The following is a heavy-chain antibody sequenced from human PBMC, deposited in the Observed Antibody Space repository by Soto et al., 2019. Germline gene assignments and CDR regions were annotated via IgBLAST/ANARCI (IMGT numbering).Heavy chain of an antibody. CDR3: ARENYGSFDY. Sequence: QVQLVESGGGLVRPGGSLRLSCAVSGFTFSHYYMTWIRQAPGNGLEWVSSISSSSTYTHYADSVKGRFTIFRDNADNTRYRQMNFLRAEDTAVYYCARENYGSFDYWGQGSLVTVSS. V-gene: IGHV3-11*05. CDR1: GFTFSHYY. CDR2: ISSSSTYT. D-gene: IGHD3-10*01. J-gene: IGHJ4*02.